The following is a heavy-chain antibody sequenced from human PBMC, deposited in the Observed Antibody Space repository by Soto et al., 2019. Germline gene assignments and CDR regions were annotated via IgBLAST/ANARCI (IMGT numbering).Heavy chain of an antibody. CDR3: ARGTYYYGSGTYQDFQYYYAMDV. Sequence: SVKVSCKASGGTFSSYAISWVRQAPGQGLEWMGGIIPIFGTANYAQKFQGRVTITADESTSTAYMELSSLRSEDTAVYYCARGTYYYGSGTYQDFQYYYAMDVWGQGTTGSVSS. CDR1: GGTFSSYA. J-gene: IGHJ6*02. D-gene: IGHD3-10*01. V-gene: IGHV1-69*13. CDR2: IIPIFGTA.